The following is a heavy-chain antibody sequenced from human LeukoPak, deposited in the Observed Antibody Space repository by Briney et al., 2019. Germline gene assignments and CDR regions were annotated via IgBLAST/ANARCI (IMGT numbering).Heavy chain of an antibody. CDR1: GFTFSSYA. D-gene: IGHD2-2*01. Sequence: GGSLRLSCAASGFTFSSYAMSWVRQAPGEGLEWVSAISGSGGSTYYADSVKGRFTISRDNSKNTLYLQMNSLRAEDTAVYYCAKDEGYCSSTSCYGHFGYWGQGTLVTVSS. J-gene: IGHJ4*02. CDR3: AKDEGYCSSTSCYGHFGY. V-gene: IGHV3-23*01. CDR2: ISGSGGST.